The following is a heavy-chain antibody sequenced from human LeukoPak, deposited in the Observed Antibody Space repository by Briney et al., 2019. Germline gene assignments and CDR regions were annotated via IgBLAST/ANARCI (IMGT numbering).Heavy chain of an antibody. V-gene: IGHV3-23*01. J-gene: IGHJ1*01. CDR2: ISGSGGST. Sequence: GGSLRLSCAASGIILSSYWMSWVRQAPGRGLEWVSAISGSGGSTYYADSVKGRFTISRDNSKDTLYLQMNSLRAEDTAVYYCANERYFQHWGQGTLVTVSS. CDR3: ANERYFQH. CDR1: GIILSSYW.